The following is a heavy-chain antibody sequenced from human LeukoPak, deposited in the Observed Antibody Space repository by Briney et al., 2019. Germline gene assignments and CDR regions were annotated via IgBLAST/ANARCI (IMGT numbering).Heavy chain of an antibody. CDR1: GFTFSSYG. CDR3: AKEYCSNSVCHSLDY. Sequence: PGGPLRLSCAASGFTFSSYGMHWVRQAPGKGLEWVAVISYDGSNKYYADSVKGRFTISRDNSKNTLYLQMNSLRAEDTAVYYCAKEYCSNSVCHSLDYWGQGTLVTVSS. V-gene: IGHV3-30*18. D-gene: IGHD2-8*01. J-gene: IGHJ4*02. CDR2: ISYDGSNK.